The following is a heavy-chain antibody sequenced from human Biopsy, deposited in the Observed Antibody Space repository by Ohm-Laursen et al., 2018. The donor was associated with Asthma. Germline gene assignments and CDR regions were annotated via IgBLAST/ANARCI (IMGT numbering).Heavy chain of an antibody. J-gene: IGHJ6*02. CDR1: GFTFGDYW. V-gene: IGHV3-48*02. D-gene: IGHD4-11*01. Sequence: SLRLSCTAPGFTFGDYWMSWVRQVPGKGLEWVSYITGSGSTIYYADSVKGRFTLSRDNAKNSLYLQMNSLRDEDTAVYYCALKYRNSVFPEYGMDVWGQGTTVTVSS. CDR2: ITGSGSTI. CDR3: ALKYRNSVFPEYGMDV.